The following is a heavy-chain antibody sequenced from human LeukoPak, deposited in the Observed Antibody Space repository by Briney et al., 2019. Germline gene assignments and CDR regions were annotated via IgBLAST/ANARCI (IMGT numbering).Heavy chain of an antibody. J-gene: IGHJ4*02. V-gene: IGHV4-31*03. Sequence: SQTLSLTCTVSGGSISSAGYYWSWIRQHPGKGLEWIGYIYYNGQTYYNPSLKSRLTLSADTSDNQFSLKVTSVTAADTAVYYCARGEEYVYYFDYWGQGTLVTVSS. D-gene: IGHD2/OR15-2a*01. CDR2: IYYNGQT. CDR1: GGSISSAGYY. CDR3: ARGEEYVYYFDY.